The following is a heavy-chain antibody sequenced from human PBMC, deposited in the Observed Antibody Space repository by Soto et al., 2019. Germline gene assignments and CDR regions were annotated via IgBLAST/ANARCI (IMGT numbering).Heavy chain of an antibody. CDR2: INAGNGNT. Sequence: QVQLVQSGAEVKKPGASVKVSCKASGYTFTSYAMHWVRQAPGQRLEWMGWINAGNGNTKYSQKFQGRVTITRDTSASTAYMELSSLRSEDTAVDYCARVRQGPYDSSGYHTGMDVWGQGTTVTVSS. D-gene: IGHD3-22*01. J-gene: IGHJ6*02. V-gene: IGHV1-3*01. CDR3: ARVRQGPYDSSGYHTGMDV. CDR1: GYTFTSYA.